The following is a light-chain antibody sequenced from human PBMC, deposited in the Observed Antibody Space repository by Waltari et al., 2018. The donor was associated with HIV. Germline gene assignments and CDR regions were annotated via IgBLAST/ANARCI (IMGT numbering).Light chain of an antibody. V-gene: IGLV2-14*01. CDR2: EVS. CDR3: SSYTSSNAYVV. CDR1: SSYVGAYNF. Sequence: QSALTQPASVSGSPGQSITIPCTGTSSYVGAYNFVSWYQQYPAKAPKLMIYEVSNRPSGVSDRFSGSKSDNAASLTISGLQAEDEADYYCSSYTSSNAYVVFGGGTKLTVL. J-gene: IGLJ2*01.